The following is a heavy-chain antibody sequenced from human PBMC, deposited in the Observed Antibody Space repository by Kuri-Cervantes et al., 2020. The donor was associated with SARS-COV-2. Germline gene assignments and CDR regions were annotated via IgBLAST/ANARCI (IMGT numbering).Heavy chain of an antibody. CDR2: IWYDGRNT. V-gene: IGHV3-33*08. Sequence: LKISCVASGFTFSNYVIHWVRQAPGKGLEWVAVIWYDGRNTYYTGSMKGRFTISRDNSKNMLYLEVNSLRAEDTAVYYCARNHSMDVWGTGTAVTVSS. J-gene: IGHJ6*03. CDR3: ARNHSMDV. CDR1: GFTFSNYV.